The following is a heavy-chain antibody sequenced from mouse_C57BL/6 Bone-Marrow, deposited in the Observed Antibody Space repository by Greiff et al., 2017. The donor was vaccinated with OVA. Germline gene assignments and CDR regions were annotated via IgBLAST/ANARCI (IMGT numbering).Heavy chain of an antibody. CDR1: GFTFSDFY. Sequence: EVQVVESGGGLVQSGRSLRLSCATSGFTFSDFYMEWVRQAPGKGLEWIAASRNKANDYTTEYSASVKGRFIVSRDTSQSILYLQMNALRAEDTAIYYCARDAAGYNWYFDVWGTGTTVTVSS. V-gene: IGHV7-1*01. CDR2: SRNKANDYTT. D-gene: IGHD2-14*01. CDR3: ARDAAGYNWYFDV. J-gene: IGHJ1*03.